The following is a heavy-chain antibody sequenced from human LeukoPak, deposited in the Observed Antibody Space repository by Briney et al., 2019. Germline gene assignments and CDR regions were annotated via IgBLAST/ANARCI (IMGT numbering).Heavy chain of an antibody. CDR2: ISGSGGST. CDR3: AKRLEEVRGVTHPDY. Sequence: GGSLRLSCAASGFTFDDYGMSWVRQAPGKGLEWVSAISGSGGSTYYADSVKGRFTISRDNSKNTLYLQMNSLRAEDTAVYYCAKRLEEVRGVTHPDYWGQGTLVTVSS. V-gene: IGHV3-23*01. CDR1: GFTFDDYG. J-gene: IGHJ4*02. D-gene: IGHD3-10*01.